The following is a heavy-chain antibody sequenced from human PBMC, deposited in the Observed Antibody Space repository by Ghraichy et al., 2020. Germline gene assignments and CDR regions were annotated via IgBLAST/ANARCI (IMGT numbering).Heavy chain of an antibody. D-gene: IGHD3-22*01. V-gene: IGHV3-7*01. Sequence: GGSLRLSCAASGFTFSSYWMSWVRQAPGKGLEWVANIKQDGSEKYYVDSVKGRFTISRDNAKNSLYLQMNSLRAEDTAVYYCARDGEVVVVPLIYYYYGMDVWGQGTTVTVSS. CDR2: IKQDGSEK. J-gene: IGHJ6*02. CDR3: ARDGEVVVVPLIYYYYGMDV. CDR1: GFTFSSYW.